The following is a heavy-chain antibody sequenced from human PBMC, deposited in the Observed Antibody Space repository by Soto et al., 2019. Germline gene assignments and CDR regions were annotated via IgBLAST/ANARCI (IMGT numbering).Heavy chain of an antibody. J-gene: IGHJ5*02. Sequence: SETLSLTCTVSGGSISSYYWSWIRQPPGKGLEWIGYIYYSGSTNYNPSLKSRVTISVDTSKNQFSLKLSSVTAADTAVYYCARHFPAAGRFDPWGQGTLVTVSS. CDR1: GGSISSYY. D-gene: IGHD6-13*01. CDR2: IYYSGST. CDR3: ARHFPAAGRFDP. V-gene: IGHV4-59*08.